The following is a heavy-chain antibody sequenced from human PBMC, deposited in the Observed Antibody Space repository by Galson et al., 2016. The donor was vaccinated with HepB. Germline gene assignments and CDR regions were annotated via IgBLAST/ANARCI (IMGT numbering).Heavy chain of an antibody. CDR2: ISARNRNT. Sequence: SVKVSCKASGYTFNTFAISWVRQAPGQGLEWMGWISARNRNTNYAQRFQGRVTMTTDTSTSTAYMELTSLTGDDTAVYYCARDWSLHCSGGSCYASNHGMVVWGQGTTVIVSS. CDR1: GYTFNTFA. J-gene: IGHJ6*02. V-gene: IGHV1-18*01. D-gene: IGHD2-15*01. CDR3: ARDWSLHCSGGSCYASNHGMVV.